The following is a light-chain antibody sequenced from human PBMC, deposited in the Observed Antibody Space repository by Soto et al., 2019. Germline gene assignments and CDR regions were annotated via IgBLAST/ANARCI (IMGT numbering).Light chain of an antibody. CDR1: QSVSSY. CDR3: QQRELT. Sequence: EIVLTQSPATLSLSPGERATLSCRASQSVSSYLAWYQQKPGQAPRLLIYDASNRATGIPARFSGSGSWTDFTRTISSLEPEDFAGYYCQQRELTFGGGTKVEIK. V-gene: IGKV3-11*01. J-gene: IGKJ4*01. CDR2: DAS.